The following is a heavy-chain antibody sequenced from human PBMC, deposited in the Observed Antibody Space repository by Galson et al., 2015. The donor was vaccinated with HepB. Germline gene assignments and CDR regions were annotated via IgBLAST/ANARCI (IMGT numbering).Heavy chain of an antibody. CDR2: ISSTGGTT. V-gene: IGHV3-64D*06. Sequence: SLRLSCAASGFTFSGHAMHWVRQTPDKGLEYVSSISSTGGTTYYSDSVRGRFTISRDNSKNMLYLQMTSLRPEDTALYYCVKDKHLYGSGSGLFGPWGQGTLVTVSS. CDR3: VKDKHLYGSGSGLFGP. J-gene: IGHJ5*02. CDR1: GFTFSGHA. D-gene: IGHD3-10*01.